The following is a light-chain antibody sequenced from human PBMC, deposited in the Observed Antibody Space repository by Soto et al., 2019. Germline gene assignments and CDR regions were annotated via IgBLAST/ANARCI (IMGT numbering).Light chain of an antibody. CDR2: GAS. Sequence: EIVLTQSPGTLSLSSGERATLSWIASQTVSDSYLAWYQQKPGQAPRLLIYGASGRATGIPDRFSGSGSRTDFTLIITRLEPEDFAVYYCQQRNSWPPTFTFGQGTRLEI. CDR1: QTVSDSY. V-gene: IGKV3D-20*02. J-gene: IGKJ5*01. CDR3: QQRNSWPPTFT.